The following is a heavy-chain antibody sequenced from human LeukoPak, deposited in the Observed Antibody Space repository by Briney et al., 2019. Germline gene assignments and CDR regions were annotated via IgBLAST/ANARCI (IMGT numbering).Heavy chain of an antibody. CDR3: AKAPNFYYDSSGYFDY. D-gene: IGHD3-22*01. CDR1: GFTFSSYA. V-gene: IGHV3-23*01. Sequence: GGPLRLSCAASGFTFSSYAMSWVRQAPGKGLEWVSAISGSGGSTYYADSVKGRFTISRDNSKNTLYLQMNSLRAEDTAVYYCAKAPNFYYDSSGYFDYWGQGTLVTVSS. CDR2: ISGSGGST. J-gene: IGHJ4*02.